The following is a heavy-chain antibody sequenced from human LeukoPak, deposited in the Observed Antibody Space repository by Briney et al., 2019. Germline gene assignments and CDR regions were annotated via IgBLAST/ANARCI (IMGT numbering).Heavy chain of an antibody. D-gene: IGHD2-2*01. J-gene: IGHJ4*02. Sequence: GGSLRLSCAASGFTFSSYSMNWVRQAPGKGLEWVSSISSSSSHIYYADSVKGRFTISRDNAKNSLYLQMNSLRAEDTAVYYCAREGDCSSTSCYPFDYWGQGTLVAVSS. CDR1: GFTFSSYS. V-gene: IGHV3-21*01. CDR3: AREGDCSSTSCYPFDY. CDR2: ISSSSSHI.